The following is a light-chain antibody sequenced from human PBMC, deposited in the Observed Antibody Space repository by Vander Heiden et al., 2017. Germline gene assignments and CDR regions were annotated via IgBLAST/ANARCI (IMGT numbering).Light chain of an antibody. CDR1: QSVLYSSNNKNY. J-gene: IGKJ1*01. CDR2: WAS. V-gene: IGKV4-1*01. CDR3: QQDYSTPRT. Sequence: DIVMTQSPDSLAASLGERATINCKSSQSVLYSSNNKNYLAWYQQKPGQPPKLLIYWASTRESGVPDRFSGSGSGTDFTLTISSLQAEDVAVYYCQQDYSTPRTFGQGTKVEIK.